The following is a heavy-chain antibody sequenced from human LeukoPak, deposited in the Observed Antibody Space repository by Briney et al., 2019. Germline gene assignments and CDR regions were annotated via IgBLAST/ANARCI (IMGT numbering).Heavy chain of an antibody. D-gene: IGHD2-2*01. V-gene: IGHV4-59*01. CDR1: GGSISSYY. J-gene: IGHJ6*03. CDR3: ARGRDCSSTSCYSYYYYMDV. Sequence: SETLSLTCTVSGGSISSYYWSWIRQPPGKGLEWIGYIYYSGSTNYNPSLKSRVTISVDTSKNQFSLKLSSVTAADTAVYYCARGRDCSSTSCYSYYYYMDVWGKGTTVTISS. CDR2: IYYSGST.